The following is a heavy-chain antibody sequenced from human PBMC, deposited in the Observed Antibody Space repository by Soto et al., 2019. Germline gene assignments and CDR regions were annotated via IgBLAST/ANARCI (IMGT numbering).Heavy chain of an antibody. V-gene: IGHV1-46*01. CDR1: GFTFSSYY. CDR2: INPSGGST. CDR3: ARDLDSYGMDV. Sequence: VQLVESGGGLVQPGGSLRLSCAASGFTFSSYYMHWVRQAPGQGLEWMGIINPSGGSTSYAQKFQGRVTMTRDTSTSTVYMELSSLRSEDTAVYYCARDLDSYGMDVWGQGTTVTVSS. J-gene: IGHJ6*02. D-gene: IGHD3-9*01.